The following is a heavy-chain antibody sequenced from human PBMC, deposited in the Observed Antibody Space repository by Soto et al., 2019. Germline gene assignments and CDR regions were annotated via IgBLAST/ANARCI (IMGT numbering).Heavy chain of an antibody. CDR2: IYHSGST. Sequence: QVQLQESGPGLVKPSGTLSLTCAVSGGSISSSNWWSWVRQPPGRGREWIGEIYHSGSTNYNPALKSRVTISVDKSKNQFSLKLSSVTAADTAVYYCASLHNYDDYFDYWGQGTLVTVSS. J-gene: IGHJ4*02. D-gene: IGHD4-4*01. CDR1: GGSISSSNW. CDR3: ASLHNYDDYFDY. V-gene: IGHV4-4*02.